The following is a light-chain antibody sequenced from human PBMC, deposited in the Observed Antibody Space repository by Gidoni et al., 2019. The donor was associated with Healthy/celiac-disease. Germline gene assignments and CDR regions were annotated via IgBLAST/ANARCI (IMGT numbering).Light chain of an antibody. V-gene: IGKV3-15*01. J-gene: IGKJ5*01. Sequence: EIVLTQSPATLSVSPGERATLSGRASQSVSSNLAWYQQKPGQAPRLLIYGASTRATGIPARLSGSGSGTEFTLTISSLQSEDFAVYYCQQYNNWPPVTFGQGTRLEIK. CDR3: QQYNNWPPVT. CDR2: GAS. CDR1: QSVSSN.